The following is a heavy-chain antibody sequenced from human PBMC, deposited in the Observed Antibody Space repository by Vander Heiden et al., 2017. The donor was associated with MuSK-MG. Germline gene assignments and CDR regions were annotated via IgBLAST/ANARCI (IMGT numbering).Heavy chain of an antibody. CDR2: IIPIFGTA. Sequence: QVQLVQSGAEVKKPGSSVKVSCKASGGTFSSYAISWVRQAPGQGLEWMGGIIPIFGTANYAQKFQGRVTITADESTSTAYMELSSLRSEDTAVYYCALSMVRGVTYYYYGMDVWGQGPTVTVSS. D-gene: IGHD3-10*01. J-gene: IGHJ6*02. CDR3: ALSMVRGVTYYYYGMDV. V-gene: IGHV1-69*01. CDR1: GGTFSSYA.